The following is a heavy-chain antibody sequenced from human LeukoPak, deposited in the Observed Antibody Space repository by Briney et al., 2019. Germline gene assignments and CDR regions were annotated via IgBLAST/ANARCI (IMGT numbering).Heavy chain of an antibody. CDR2: ISSSSSYI. CDR1: GFTFSSYG. D-gene: IGHD3-9*01. Sequence: GGSLRLSCAASGFTFSSYGMNWVRQAPGKGLEWVSSISSSSSYIYYADSVKGRFTISRDNAKNSLYLQMNSLRAEDTAVYYCARAPDYDILTGYDAFDIWGQGTMVTVSS. V-gene: IGHV3-21*01. J-gene: IGHJ3*02. CDR3: ARAPDYDILTGYDAFDI.